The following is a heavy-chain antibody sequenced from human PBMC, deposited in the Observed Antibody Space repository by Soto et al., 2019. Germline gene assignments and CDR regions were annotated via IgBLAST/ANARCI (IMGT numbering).Heavy chain of an antibody. D-gene: IGHD3-3*01. CDR2: ISYDGSNK. CDR1: GFTFSSRA. J-gene: IGHJ4*02. Sequence: PGGSLRLSCAASGFTFSSRAMHWVRQAPGKGLEWVALISYDGSNKYYADSVKGRFTISRDNSKNTLYLQMNSLRAEDTAVYYCARDKRDLRFLEWSYYFDYWGQGTLVTSPQ. V-gene: IGHV3-30-3*01. CDR3: ARDKRDLRFLEWSYYFDY.